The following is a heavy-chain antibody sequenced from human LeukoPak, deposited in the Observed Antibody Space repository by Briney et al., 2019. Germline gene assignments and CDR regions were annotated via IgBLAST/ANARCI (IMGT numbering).Heavy chain of an antibody. CDR1: GFTFSNYA. CDR2: TSGSGGST. Sequence: PGGSLRPSCAASGFTFSNYALSWVRQAPGKGLEWVSATSGSGGSTYYAESVKGRFSISRDNSKNTLYLQMNSLRAEDTAVYYCAKVSVNSLLGTLDYWGQGTLVTVSS. D-gene: IGHD3-10*01. CDR3: AKVSVNSLLGTLDY. V-gene: IGHV3-23*01. J-gene: IGHJ4*02.